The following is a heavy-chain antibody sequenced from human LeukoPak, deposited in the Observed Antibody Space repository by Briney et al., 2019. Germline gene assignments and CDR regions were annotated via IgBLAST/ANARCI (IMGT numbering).Heavy chain of an antibody. Sequence: PGGSLRLSCAGSGFNFADYGMHWVRQVPGKGLEWVAFMRFDGAAKFYAESMKGRFTISRDNSNNMLYLQMNSLRVEDTALYYCAKDRIVVGNDAFDMWGQGTMVTVSS. J-gene: IGHJ3*02. D-gene: IGHD3-22*01. V-gene: IGHV3-30*02. CDR2: MRFDGAAK. CDR1: GFNFADYG. CDR3: AKDRIVVGNDAFDM.